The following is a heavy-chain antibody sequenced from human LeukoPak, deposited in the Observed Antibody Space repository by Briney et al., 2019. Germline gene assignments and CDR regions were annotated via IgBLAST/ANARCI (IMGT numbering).Heavy chain of an antibody. CDR2: ISTDGYTS. CDR3: VVGGSPGY. V-gene: IGHV3-74*01. D-gene: IGHD2-15*01. J-gene: IGHJ4*02. CDR1: GLAFSAYK. Sequence: GGSILLSCAGSGLAFSAYKMHWVRQAPRKGVVWVSRISTDGYTSDYADFVQGRFTASRDNTKNTWSLEMNSLRAEDTAVYYCVVGGSPGYWGQGTLVTVSS.